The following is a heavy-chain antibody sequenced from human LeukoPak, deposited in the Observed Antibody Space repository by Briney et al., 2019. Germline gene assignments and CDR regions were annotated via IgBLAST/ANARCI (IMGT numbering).Heavy chain of an antibody. CDR1: GFTFSSYA. Sequence: PGGSLRLSCAASGFTFSSYAMSWVRQAPGKGLEWVSAIIGSGAGTYYADSVKGRFTISRDNAENSLYLQMNSLRAEDTAIYYCARDQWLAYYYHGMDVWGQGTTVTVSS. V-gene: IGHV3-23*01. D-gene: IGHD6-19*01. CDR3: ARDQWLAYYYHGMDV. J-gene: IGHJ6*02. CDR2: IIGSGAGT.